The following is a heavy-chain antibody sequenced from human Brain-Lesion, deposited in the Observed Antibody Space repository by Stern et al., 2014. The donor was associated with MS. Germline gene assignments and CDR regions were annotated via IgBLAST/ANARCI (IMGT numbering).Heavy chain of an antibody. J-gene: IGHJ6*02. D-gene: IGHD3-3*01. CDR1: GYIFTVYY. CDR2: INPNPGAT. Sequence: QEQLVQSGAEVKKPGASVKVSCKTSGYIFTVYYIHWVRQAPGQGLEWMXWINPNPGATKDAQKFQGRVTMSRDTSISTAYVELSSLTSDDTAVYYCARDQRGITIFGVVTDYYYLGMDVWGQGTTVTVSS. CDR3: ARDQRGITIFGVVTDYYYLGMDV. V-gene: IGHV1-2*02.